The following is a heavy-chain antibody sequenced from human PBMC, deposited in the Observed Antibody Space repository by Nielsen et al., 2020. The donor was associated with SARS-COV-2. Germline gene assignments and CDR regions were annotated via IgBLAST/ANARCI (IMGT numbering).Heavy chain of an antibody. CDR3: AKDQDYYDLSAPGDV. CDR1: GFTFSSYD. D-gene: IGHD3-22*01. Sequence: LSLTCAASGFTFSSYDMHWVRQAPGKGLEWVAVISYDGSNKYYADSVKGRFTISRDNSKNTLYLQMNSLRAEDTAVYYCAKDQDYYDLSAPGDVWGQGTTVTVSS. CDR2: ISYDGSNK. J-gene: IGHJ6*02. V-gene: IGHV3-30*18.